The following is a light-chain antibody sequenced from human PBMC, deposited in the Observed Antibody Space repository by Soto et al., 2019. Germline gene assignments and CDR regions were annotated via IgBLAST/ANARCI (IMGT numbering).Light chain of an antibody. V-gene: IGKV3-15*01. CDR3: QHYNIGPPWT. J-gene: IGKJ1*01. CDR1: QSVSSN. Sequence: EIVMTQSPATLSVSPGERATLSCRASQSVSSNLAWFQQKPGQAPRLLIYGASTRATGIPARFSGSGSGTESTLTIRGLQSENFAVYNCQHYNIGPPWTSGKGTKLKIK. CDR2: GAS.